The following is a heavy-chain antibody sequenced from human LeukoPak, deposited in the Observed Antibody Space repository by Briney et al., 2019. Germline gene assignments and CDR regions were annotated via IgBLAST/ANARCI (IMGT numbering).Heavy chain of an antibody. CDR1: GFNFNNSG. Sequence: GGSLRLSCAGSGFNFNNSGMHWVRQAPGKGLEWVAVISFDGKNQHYAGSVKGRLTTSRDNSKNTVYLQMNSLRPEDTAVYYCAKDLPAETKMGGFDFWGQGALVTISS. D-gene: IGHD4-11*01. CDR3: AKDLPAETKMGGFDF. CDR2: ISFDGKNQ. V-gene: IGHV3-30*18. J-gene: IGHJ4*02.